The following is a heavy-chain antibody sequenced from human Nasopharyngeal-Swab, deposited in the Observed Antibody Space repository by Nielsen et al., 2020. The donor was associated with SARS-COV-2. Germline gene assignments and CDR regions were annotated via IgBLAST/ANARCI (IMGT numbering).Heavy chain of an antibody. CDR2: IRSKTYSGAP. D-gene: IGHD1-26*01. CDR3: ARSVGSYYGQGAFDI. J-gene: IGHJ3*02. Sequence: GGSLRLSCTTSGFTFDDYAMSWFRLAPGKGLEWVGFIRSKTYSGAPEYAASVKGRFTISRDGAESIAYLQMNSLEPEDTGVYYCARSVGSYYGQGAFDIWGQGTMVTVSS. V-gene: IGHV3-49*01. CDR1: GFTFDDYA.